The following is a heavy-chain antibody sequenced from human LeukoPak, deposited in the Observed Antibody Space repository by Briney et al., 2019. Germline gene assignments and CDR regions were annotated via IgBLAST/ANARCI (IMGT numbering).Heavy chain of an antibody. J-gene: IGHJ4*02. V-gene: IGHV1-18*01. CDR1: GYTFTSYG. CDR3: ARGNYPLGY. D-gene: IGHD4-11*01. CDR2: ISAYNGNT. Sequence: ASVKVSCTASGYTFTSYGISRVRQAPGQGLEWMGWISAYNGNTNYAQKLQGRVAMTTDTSTSTVYMELSSLRSEDTAVYYCARGNYPLGYWGQGTLVTVSS.